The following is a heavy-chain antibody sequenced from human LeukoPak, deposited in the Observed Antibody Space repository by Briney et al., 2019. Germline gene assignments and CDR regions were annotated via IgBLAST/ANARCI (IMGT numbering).Heavy chain of an antibody. J-gene: IGHJ3*02. CDR2: ISAYNGNT. CDR1: GYTFTSYG. Sequence: GASVKVSCKASGYTFTSYGISWVRQAPGQGLEWMGWISAYNGNTNYAQKLQGRVTMTTDTSTSTAYMELRSLRSDDTAVYYCARDLSVLLWFGDDAFDIWGQGTMVTVYS. D-gene: IGHD3-10*01. V-gene: IGHV1-18*01. CDR3: ARDLSVLLWFGDDAFDI.